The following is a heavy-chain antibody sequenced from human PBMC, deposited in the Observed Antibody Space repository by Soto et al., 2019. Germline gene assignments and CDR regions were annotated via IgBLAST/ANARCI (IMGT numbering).Heavy chain of an antibody. CDR2: ISYDGSNK. Sequence: GGSLRLSCAASGFTFSSYAMHWVRQAPGKGLEWVAVISYDGSNKYYADSVKGRFTISRDNSKNTLYLQMNSLRAEDTAVYYCARTDTEDTAMYYYYYGMDVWGQGTTVTVSS. CDR3: ARTDTEDTAMYYYYYGMDV. D-gene: IGHD5-18*01. V-gene: IGHV3-30-3*01. CDR1: GFTFSSYA. J-gene: IGHJ6*02.